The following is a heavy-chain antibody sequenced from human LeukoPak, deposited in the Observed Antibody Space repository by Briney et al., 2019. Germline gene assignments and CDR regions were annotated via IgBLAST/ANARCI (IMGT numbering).Heavy chain of an antibody. Sequence: GGSLRLSCAASGFTFSSYSMNWVRQAPGKGLEWVSSISGSSSYIYYADSVKGRFTISRDNAKNSLYLQMNSLRAEDTAVYYCARDSLNKDDYWGQGTLVTVSS. CDR1: GFTFSSYS. V-gene: IGHV3-21*01. D-gene: IGHD1/OR15-1a*01. CDR3: ARDSLNKDDY. CDR2: ISGSSSYI. J-gene: IGHJ4*02.